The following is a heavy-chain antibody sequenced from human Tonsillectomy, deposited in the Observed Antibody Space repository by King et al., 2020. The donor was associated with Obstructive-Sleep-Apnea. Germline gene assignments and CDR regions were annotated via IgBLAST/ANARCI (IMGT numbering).Heavy chain of an antibody. D-gene: IGHD3-10*01. CDR3: ATERVRIVRGITVTGYFDY. J-gene: IGHJ4*02. Sequence: QLQESGPGLVKPSETLSLTCTVSGYSISSGYYWGWIRQPPGKGLEWIGSIYHSGSTYYNPSLKSRLTISIDPSKNLFSLKLSSLTAADTAVYYCATERVRIVRGITVTGYFDYWGQGTLVTVSS. V-gene: IGHV4-38-2*02. CDR1: GYSISSGYY. CDR2: IYHSGST.